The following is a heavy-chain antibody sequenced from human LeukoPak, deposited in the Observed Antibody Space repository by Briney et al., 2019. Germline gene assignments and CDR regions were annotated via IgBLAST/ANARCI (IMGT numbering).Heavy chain of an antibody. J-gene: IGHJ4*02. CDR2: IRDSGSST. D-gene: IGHD1-26*01. CDR3: AKYGPQDSGSSHFDY. CDR1: GFTFSSYA. Sequence: GGALRLSCAASGFTFSSYAMSRVRQAPGKGLEWVSAIRDSGSSTHYADSVKGRFTTSRDNSKNTLFLQMNSLRAEDTAIYYCAKYGPQDSGSSHFDYWGQGALVTVSS. V-gene: IGHV3-23*01.